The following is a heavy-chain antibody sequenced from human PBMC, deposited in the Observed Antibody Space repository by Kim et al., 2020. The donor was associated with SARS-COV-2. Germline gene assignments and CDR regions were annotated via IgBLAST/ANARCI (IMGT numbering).Heavy chain of an antibody. CDR2: INHSGST. Sequence: SETLSLTCAVYGGSFSGYYWSWIRQPPGKGLEWIGEINHSGSTNYNQSLKSRVTISVDTSKNQFSLKLSSVTAADTAVYYCARDHIVATIFNYYYYMDV. V-gene: IGHV4-34*01. D-gene: IGHD5-12*01. J-gene: IGHJ6*03. CDR1: GGSFSGYY. CDR3: ARDHIVATIFNYYYYMDV.